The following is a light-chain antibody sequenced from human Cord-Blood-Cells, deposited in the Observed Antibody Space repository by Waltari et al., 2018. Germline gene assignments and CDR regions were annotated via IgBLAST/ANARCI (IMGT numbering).Light chain of an antibody. Sequence: DIVLTQSPGTLSLSPGERATLSCRASQSVSSSYLAWYQQKPGQAPRLLIYGASSRATGIPDRFSGSGSGTDFTITISRLEPEDFAVYYCQQYGSSPPYSFGQGTKLEIK. J-gene: IGKJ2*03. CDR3: QQYGSSPPYS. V-gene: IGKV3-20*01. CDR2: GAS. CDR1: QSVSSSY.